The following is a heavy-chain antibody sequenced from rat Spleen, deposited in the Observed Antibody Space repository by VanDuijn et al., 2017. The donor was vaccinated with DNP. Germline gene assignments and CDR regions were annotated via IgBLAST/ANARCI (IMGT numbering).Heavy chain of an antibody. V-gene: IGHV5-25*01. J-gene: IGHJ2*01. CDR2: INPSGGSS. CDR1: GFTFSNYD. Sequence: EVQLVESGGGLVQPGRSLKLSCAASGFTFSNYDMAWVRQAPTKGLEWVASINPSGGSSYYRASVKGRFTVSRDNAKSTLYLQMDSLRSEDTATYYCARHDSSSDYWGQGVMVTVSS. D-gene: IGHD1-2*01. CDR3: ARHDSSSDY.